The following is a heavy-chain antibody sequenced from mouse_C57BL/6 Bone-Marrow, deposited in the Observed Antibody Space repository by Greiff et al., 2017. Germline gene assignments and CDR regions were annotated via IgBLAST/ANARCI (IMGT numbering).Heavy chain of an antibody. D-gene: IGHD1-1*01. J-gene: IGHJ3*01. Sequence: QVQLQQSGAELARPGASVKLSCKASGYTFTSYGISWVKQRTGPGLEWIGEIYPRSGNTYYNEKFKGKATLTADKSSSTAYMELRSLTSEDSAVYFCARIPYYYGSGFAYWGQGTLVTVSA. CDR3: ARIPYYYGSGFAY. V-gene: IGHV1-81*01. CDR1: GYTFTSYG. CDR2: IYPRSGNT.